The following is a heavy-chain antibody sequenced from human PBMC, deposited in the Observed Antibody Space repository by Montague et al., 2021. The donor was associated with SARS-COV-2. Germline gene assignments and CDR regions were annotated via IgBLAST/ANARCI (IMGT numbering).Heavy chain of an antibody. V-gene: IGHV4-61*01. CDR3: ASSRSNVPSRPGFDY. CDR2: MYYTGHT. CDR1: GASVASGNFY. J-gene: IGHJ4*02. Sequence: SETLSLTCTVSGASVASGNFYWSWIRQPPGKGLDWIGYMYYTGHTNYNPSLESRVTMPVDPSKNQFSLTPTSVTAADTAVYYCASSRSNVPSRPGFDYWGQGALVTVSS. D-gene: IGHD6-6*01.